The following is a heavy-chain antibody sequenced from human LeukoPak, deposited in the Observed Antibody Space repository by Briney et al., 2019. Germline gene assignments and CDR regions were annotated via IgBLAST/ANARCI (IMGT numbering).Heavy chain of an antibody. V-gene: IGHV4-4*02. J-gene: IGHJ4*02. Sequence: PSETLSLTCTVSGDSINSLDLWSWVRQPPGKGLEWIGEINHSGSTNYNPSLKSRVTISVDTSKNQFSLKLSSVTAADTAVYYCVRNSNDYSYFDYWGQGTLVTVSA. CDR2: INHSGST. D-gene: IGHD3-22*01. CDR1: GDSINSLDL. CDR3: VRNSNDYSYFDY.